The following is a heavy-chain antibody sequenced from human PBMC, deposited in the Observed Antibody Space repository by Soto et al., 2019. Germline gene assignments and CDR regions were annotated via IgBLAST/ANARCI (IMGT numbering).Heavy chain of an antibody. D-gene: IGHD6-19*01. J-gene: IGHJ6*03. CDR2: ISGSGGST. Sequence: PGGSLRLSCAASGFTFSSYAMSWVRQAPGKGLEWVSAISGSGGSTYYADSVKGRFTISRDNSKNTLYLQMNSLRAEDTAVYYCEKDVRRSGYYYYMDVWGKGTTVTVSS. CDR1: GFTFSSYA. CDR3: EKDVRRSGYYYYMDV. V-gene: IGHV3-23*01.